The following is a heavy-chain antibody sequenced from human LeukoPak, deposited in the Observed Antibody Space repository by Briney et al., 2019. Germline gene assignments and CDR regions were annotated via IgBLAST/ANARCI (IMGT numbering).Heavy chain of an antibody. V-gene: IGHV3-21*01. D-gene: IGHD2-15*01. CDR3: ARGPSVVVVATGFYYYYYMDV. J-gene: IGHJ6*03. Sequence: GVSLRLSCAASGFTFSSYSMNWVRQAPGKGLEWVSSISSSSSYIYYADSVKGRFTISRDNAKNSLYLQMNSLRAEDTAVYYFARGPSVVVVATGFYYYYYMDVGGKGTTVTVSS. CDR1: GFTFSSYS. CDR2: ISSSSSYI.